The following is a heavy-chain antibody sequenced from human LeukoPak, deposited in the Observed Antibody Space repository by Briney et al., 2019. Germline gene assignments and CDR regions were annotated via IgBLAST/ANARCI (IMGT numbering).Heavy chain of an antibody. CDR3: ARHLRWLGGHNDY. D-gene: IGHD3-10*01. V-gene: IGHV4-61*02. CDR2: IYTSGST. CDR1: GGSISSATYY. Sequence: SQTLSLTCTVSGGSISSATYYWSWIRQPAGKGLEWIGRIYTSGSTNYNPSLKSRITISVDTSKNQFSLKLSSVTAADTAVYYCARHLRWLGGHNDYWGQGTLVTVSS. J-gene: IGHJ4*02.